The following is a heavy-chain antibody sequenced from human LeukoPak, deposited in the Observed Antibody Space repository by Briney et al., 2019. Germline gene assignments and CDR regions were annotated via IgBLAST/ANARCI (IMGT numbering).Heavy chain of an antibody. CDR1: GFTFSSYG. J-gene: IGHJ4*02. CDR2: IWYDGSNK. D-gene: IGHD6-13*01. CDR3: AKDHGIAAAGSDY. Sequence: AGSLRLSCAASGFTFSSYGMHWVRQAPGKGLEWGAVIWYDGSNKYYADSVKGRFTISRDNSKNTLYLQMNSLRAEDTAVYYCAKDHGIAAAGSDYWGQGTLVTVSS. V-gene: IGHV3-33*06.